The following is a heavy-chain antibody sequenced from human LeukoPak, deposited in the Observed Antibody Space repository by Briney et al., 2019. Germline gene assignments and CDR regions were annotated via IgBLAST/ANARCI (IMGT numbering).Heavy chain of an antibody. V-gene: IGHV5-51*01. CDR1: GYSFSIYW. J-gene: IGHJ5*01. CDR3: ARRDSSGYSFDS. Sequence: GESLKISCKGSGYSFSIYWIAWVRQMPGKGLEWMGNIYPGDSDIRYSPSFQGQVTFSADKSISTAYLQWSSLKASDIAMYYCARRDSSGYSFDSWGQGTLVTVSS. D-gene: IGHD3-22*01. CDR2: IYPGDSDI.